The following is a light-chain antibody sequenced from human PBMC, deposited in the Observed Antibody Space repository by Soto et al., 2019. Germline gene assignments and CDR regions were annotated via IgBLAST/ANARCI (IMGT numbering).Light chain of an antibody. CDR2: AAS. V-gene: IGKV1-39*01. CDR3: QQSYSFWT. J-gene: IGKJ1*01. Sequence: DIQMTQSPSSLSASVGDRVTITCRASQSISRYLNWYQHKPGKAPNLLIYAASSLQGGVPSRFSGSGSGTDFTLTISVLQPEDFATYYCQQSYSFWTFGQGTKVEIK. CDR1: QSISRY.